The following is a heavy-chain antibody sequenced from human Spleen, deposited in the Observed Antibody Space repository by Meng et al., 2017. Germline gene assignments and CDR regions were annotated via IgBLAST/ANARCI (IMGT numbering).Heavy chain of an antibody. D-gene: IGHD2-21*01. CDR1: GFTFSSYA. J-gene: IGHJ4*02. V-gene: IGHV3-48*03. Sequence: GESLKISCAASGFTFSSYAMSWVRQAPGKGLEGVSYISNSGSTIYYADSVKGRFTISRDNAKNSLYLQMNSLRAEDTAVYYCARLCPQCASFDYWGQGTLVTVSS. CDR2: ISNSGSTI. CDR3: ARLCPQCASFDY.